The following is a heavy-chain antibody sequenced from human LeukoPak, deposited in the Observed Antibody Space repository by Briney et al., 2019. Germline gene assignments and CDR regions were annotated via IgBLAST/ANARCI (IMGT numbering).Heavy chain of an antibody. D-gene: IGHD6-13*01. CDR2: IYYSGST. J-gene: IGHJ4*02. CDR3: ARRIAAAGYFDY. CDR1: GGSISSSTYY. Sequence: SETLSLTCTVSGGSISSSTYYWGWIRQPPGKGLEWIGSIYYSGSTYYNPSLKSRVTISVDTSKNQFSLKLSSVTAADTAVYYCARRIAAAGYFDYWGQGTLVTVSS. V-gene: IGHV4-39*01.